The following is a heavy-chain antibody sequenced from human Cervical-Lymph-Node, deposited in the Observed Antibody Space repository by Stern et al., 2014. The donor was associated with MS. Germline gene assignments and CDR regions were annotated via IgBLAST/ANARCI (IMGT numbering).Heavy chain of an antibody. Sequence: VQLLESGAGVKKPGASVKVSCKATGYTFTNLYMHWVRQAPGQGLEWMGMINPSGDSTSHAQKFQGRVTMTRDTSTSTVYMDLGSLRSEDTAVYYCATSGIAAAAGMDVWGQGTTVTVSS. CDR1: GYTFTNLY. J-gene: IGHJ6*02. D-gene: IGHD6-13*01. CDR2: INPSGDST. CDR3: ATSGIAAAAGMDV. V-gene: IGHV1-46*03.